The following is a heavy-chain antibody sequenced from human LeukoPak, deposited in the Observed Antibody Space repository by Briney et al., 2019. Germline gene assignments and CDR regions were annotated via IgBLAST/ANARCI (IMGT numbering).Heavy chain of an antibody. CDR2: ISYDGSNN. CDR1: GFSLSSYG. J-gene: IGHJ3*02. D-gene: IGHD1-1*01. V-gene: IGHV3-30*03. CDR3: ASRRGTRDAFDI. Sequence: GGALRLSCAASGFSLSSYGMHWVRQAPAKGGGWVEVISYDGSNNYYADSVKVPFTIPRYNYKNTLYLQMNSLRAEDTAVYYCASRRGTRDAFDIWGQGTMATVSS.